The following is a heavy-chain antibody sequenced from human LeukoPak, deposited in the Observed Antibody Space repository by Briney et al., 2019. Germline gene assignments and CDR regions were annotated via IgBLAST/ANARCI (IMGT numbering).Heavy chain of an antibody. Sequence: SETLSLTCNVSAYSIGSGYYWGWIRQAPGRDLEWIGNIYHSGSAYYNPSLESRVTIFVDTSKNQFSLKLSSVTAADTAVYYCARPLAVAGVILSWYFDLWGRGTLVTVSS. CDR3: ARPLAVAGVILSWYFDL. V-gene: IGHV4-38-2*02. D-gene: IGHD6-19*01. CDR1: AYSIGSGYY. J-gene: IGHJ2*01. CDR2: IYHSGSA.